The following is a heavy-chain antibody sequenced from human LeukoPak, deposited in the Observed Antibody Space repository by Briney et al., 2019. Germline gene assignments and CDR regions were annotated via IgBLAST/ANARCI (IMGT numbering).Heavy chain of an antibody. CDR2: IYSGGST. D-gene: IGHD6-19*01. CDR3: ARVRYSSGWRNSMDAFDI. CDR1: GFTVSSNY. Sequence: PGGSLRLSCAASGFTVSSNYMSWVRQAPGKGLEWVSVIYSGGSTYYADSVKGRFTISRDNAKNTLYMQINSLRAEDTAVYYCARVRYSSGWRNSMDAFDIWGQGTMVTVSS. J-gene: IGHJ3*02. V-gene: IGHV3-66*01.